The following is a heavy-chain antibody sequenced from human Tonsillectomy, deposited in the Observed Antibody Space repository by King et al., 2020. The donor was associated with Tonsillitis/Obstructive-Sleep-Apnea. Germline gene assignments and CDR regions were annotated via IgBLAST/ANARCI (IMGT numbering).Heavy chain of an antibody. Sequence: QLVQSGAEVKKPGASVKVSCKASGYTFTSYGISWVRQAPGQGLEWMGWISGYNDNTNYAQKLQGRVTMTTDTSTSTAYMELRSLRSDDTAVYYCARDGDDYGDYGETGYYYGMDVWGQGTTVTVSS. CDR2: ISGYNDNT. V-gene: IGHV1-18*01. J-gene: IGHJ6*02. CDR3: ARDGDDYGDYGETGYYYGMDV. CDR1: GYTFTSYG. D-gene: IGHD4-17*01.